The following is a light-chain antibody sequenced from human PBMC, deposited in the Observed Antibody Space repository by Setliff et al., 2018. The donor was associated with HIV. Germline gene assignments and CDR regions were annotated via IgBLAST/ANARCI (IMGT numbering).Light chain of an antibody. CDR3: SSYTTSTTLVYV. Sequence: QSVLTQVASVSGSPGQSITISCTGTSSDVGGHDYVSWYQQHPDKAPKLIIYDVTNRPSGISDRFSGSKSGNTASLTISGLQTEDEATYFCSSYTTSTTLVYVFGTGTKVTV. CDR2: DVT. J-gene: IGLJ1*01. V-gene: IGLV2-14*01. CDR1: SSDVGGHDY.